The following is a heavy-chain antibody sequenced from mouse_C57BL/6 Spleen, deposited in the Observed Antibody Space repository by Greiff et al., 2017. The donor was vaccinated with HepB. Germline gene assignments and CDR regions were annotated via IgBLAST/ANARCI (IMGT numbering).Heavy chain of an antibody. V-gene: IGHV1-59*01. D-gene: IGHD2-4*01. CDR2: IDPSDSYT. Sequence: QVQLKQPGAELVRPGTSVKLSCKASGYTFTSYWMHWVKQRPGQGLEWIGVIDPSDSYTNYNQTFKGKATLTLDTSSSTAYMQLSSLTSEDSAVYYCAREDDYDGYFDYWGQGTTLTVSS. J-gene: IGHJ2*01. CDR3: AREDDYDGYFDY. CDR1: GYTFTSYW.